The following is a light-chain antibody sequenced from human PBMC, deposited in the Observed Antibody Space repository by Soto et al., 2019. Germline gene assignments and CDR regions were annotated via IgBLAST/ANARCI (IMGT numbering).Light chain of an antibody. CDR2: AS. CDR1: QSVSDMY. V-gene: IGKV3-20*01. CDR3: QHYGTSAL. J-gene: IGKJ3*01. Sequence: EIVLTQSPGTLSLSPGERATLSCRASQSVSDMYLAWYQQKPGQAPRLLIYASNRATGIPDRFSGSGSGTDFTLTISRLEPEAFAVYYCQHYGTSALFGPGTKVEIK.